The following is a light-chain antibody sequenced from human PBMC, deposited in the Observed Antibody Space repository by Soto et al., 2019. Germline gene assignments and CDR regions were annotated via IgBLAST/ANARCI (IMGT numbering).Light chain of an antibody. CDR1: QRVSTN. V-gene: IGKV3-15*01. J-gene: IGKJ4*01. Sequence: EIVMTQSPVTLSVSPGERATLSCRASQRVSTNLAWYQQKPGQAPRLLIYGASTRATDIPARFSGSGSGTDFTLTITSLQSEDFPVYYCQQYNNWPLTFGGGTKVEIK. CDR2: GAS. CDR3: QQYNNWPLT.